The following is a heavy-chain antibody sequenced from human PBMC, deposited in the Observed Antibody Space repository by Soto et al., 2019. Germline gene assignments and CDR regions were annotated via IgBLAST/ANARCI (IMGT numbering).Heavy chain of an antibody. CDR2: ISYDGSNK. J-gene: IGHJ6*02. CDR1: GFTFSSYA. V-gene: IGHV3-30-3*01. CDR3: TTDWGSSWYSTNADSSYYGMDV. D-gene: IGHD6-13*01. Sequence: LRLSCAASGFTFSSYAMHWVRQAPGKGLEWVAVISYDGSNKYYADSVKGRFTISRDNSKNTLYLQMNSLRAEDTAVYYCTTDWGSSWYSTNADSSYYGMDVWGQGTTVTVSS.